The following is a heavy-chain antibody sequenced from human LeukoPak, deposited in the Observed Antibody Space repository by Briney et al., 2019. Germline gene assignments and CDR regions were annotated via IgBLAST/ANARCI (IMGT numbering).Heavy chain of an antibody. Sequence: SETLSLTCTVSGGSISSSSYYWGWIRQPPGKGLEWIGSIYYSGSTYYNPSLKSRVTISVDRSKNQFSLKLSSVTAADTAVYYCARGPRGGIAPKAFDIWGQGTMVTVSS. CDR2: IYYSGST. D-gene: IGHD1-26*01. CDR3: ARGPRGGIAPKAFDI. J-gene: IGHJ3*02. CDR1: GGSISSSSYY. V-gene: IGHV4-39*07.